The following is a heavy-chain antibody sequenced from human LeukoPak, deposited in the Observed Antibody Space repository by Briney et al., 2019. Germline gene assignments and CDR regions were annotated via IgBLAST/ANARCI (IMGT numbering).Heavy chain of an antibody. CDR2: IYTGGST. V-gene: IGHV3-53*01. CDR3: ARGYCSGGSCYPVWLDP. J-gene: IGHJ5*02. Sequence: PGGSLRLSCAASGFTVSTSYMSRVRLAPGKGLEWVSVIYTGGSTYYSDSVKGRFTISRDNSKNTLYLQMNSLRAEDTAVYYCARGYCSGGSCYPVWLDPWGQGTLVTVSS. CDR1: GFTVSTSY. D-gene: IGHD2-15*01.